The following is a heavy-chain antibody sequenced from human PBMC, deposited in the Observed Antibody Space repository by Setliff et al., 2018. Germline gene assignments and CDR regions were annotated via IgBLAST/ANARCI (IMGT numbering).Heavy chain of an antibody. V-gene: IGHV1-18*01. CDR2: ISGHNNKT. CDR3: ARSSDSGYYHQRDAFDI. Sequence: ASVKVSCKTSGYTFAAYGITWVRQAPGQGLEWMGWISGHNNKTKYAQKVQGRVTMTTDKSTSTAYMELKSLKSDDTAVYFCARSSDSGYYHQRDAFDIWGQGTRVTVSS. J-gene: IGHJ3*02. D-gene: IGHD3-22*01. CDR1: GYTFAAYG.